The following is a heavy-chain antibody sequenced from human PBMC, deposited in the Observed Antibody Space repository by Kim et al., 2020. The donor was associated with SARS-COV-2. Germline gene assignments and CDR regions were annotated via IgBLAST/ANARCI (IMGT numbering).Heavy chain of an antibody. J-gene: IGHJ4*02. V-gene: IGHV3-23*01. Sequence: GGSLRLSCAASGFTFSSYAMSWVRQAPGKGLEWVSAISGSGGSTYYADSVKGRFTISRDNSKNTLYLQMNSLRAEDTAVYYCATDIVVVVDDRGPEGGDYWGQGTLVTVSS. CDR2: ISGSGGST. D-gene: IGHD2-15*01. CDR1: GFTFSSYA. CDR3: ATDIVVVVDDRGPEGGDY.